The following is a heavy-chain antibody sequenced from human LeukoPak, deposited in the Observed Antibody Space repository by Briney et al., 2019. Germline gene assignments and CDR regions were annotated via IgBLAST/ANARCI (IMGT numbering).Heavy chain of an antibody. CDR3: ARGFVATSEFDY. V-gene: IGHV3-11*01. J-gene: IGHJ4*02. CDR2: ISSSGSTI. Sequence: GGSLRLSCAASGFTFSDYYLIWIRQAPGKGLEWVSYISSSGSTIYYADSVRGRFTVSRDNDKNSLSLQMNSLRAEDTAVYYCARGFVATSEFDYWGQGTLVTVSS. CDR1: GFTFSDYY. D-gene: IGHD5-12*01.